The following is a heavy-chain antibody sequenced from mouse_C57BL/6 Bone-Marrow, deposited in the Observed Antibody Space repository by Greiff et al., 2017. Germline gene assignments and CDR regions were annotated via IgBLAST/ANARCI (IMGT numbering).Heavy chain of an antibody. CDR1: GYSITSGYY. CDR2: ISYDGSN. Sequence: VQLKESGPGLVKPSQSLSLTCSVTGYSITSGYYWNWIRQFPGNKLEWMGYISYDGSNNYNPSLKNRISITRDTSKNQFFLKLNSVTTEDTATYYCASTFITTMDYWGQGTSVTVSS. J-gene: IGHJ4*01. D-gene: IGHD1-1*01. CDR3: ASTFITTMDY. V-gene: IGHV3-6*01.